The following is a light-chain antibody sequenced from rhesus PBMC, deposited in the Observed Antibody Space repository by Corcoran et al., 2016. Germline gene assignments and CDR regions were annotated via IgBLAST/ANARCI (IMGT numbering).Light chain of an antibody. CDR3: LQHNSYPLT. CDR2: DAS. J-gene: IGKJ4*01. V-gene: IGKV1-28*03. CDR1: QGISSY. Sequence: DIQMTQSPSSLSASVGDTVTITCRASQGISSYLNWFQQKPGKAPKLLIYDASSWESGVPSRFRGSGARTDFTLTISSLQPEDFAAYYCLQHNSYPLTFGGGTKVEIE.